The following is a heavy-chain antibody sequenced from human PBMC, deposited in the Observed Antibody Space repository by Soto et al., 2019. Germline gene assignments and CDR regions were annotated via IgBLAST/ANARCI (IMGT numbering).Heavy chain of an antibody. Sequence: PGGSLRLSCAASGFTFRSYGMHWVRQAPGKGLEWVALISNDGSNKYYAESVKGRFTISRDNTKNTEYLQMNSLRSEDSALYYCAREGRSQWELLSWGQGSMCTVSS. D-gene: IGHD1-26*01. CDR3: AREGRSQWELLS. CDR1: GFTFRSYG. V-gene: IGHV3-30*03. CDR2: ISNDGSNK. J-gene: IGHJ4*02.